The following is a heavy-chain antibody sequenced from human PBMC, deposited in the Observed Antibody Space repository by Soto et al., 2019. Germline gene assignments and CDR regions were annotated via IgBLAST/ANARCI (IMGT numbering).Heavy chain of an antibody. CDR1: GCSISRGGYY. V-gene: IGHV4-31*03. J-gene: IGHJ4*02. D-gene: IGHD1-1*01. Sequence: TLSLTFTVSGCSISRGGYYWSWIRQHPGKGLEWIGYIYYSGSTYYNPSLKSRVTISVDTSKNQFSLKLSSVTAADTAVYYCASSPGTYFDYWGQGTLVTVSS. CDR3: ASSPGTYFDY. CDR2: IYYSGST.